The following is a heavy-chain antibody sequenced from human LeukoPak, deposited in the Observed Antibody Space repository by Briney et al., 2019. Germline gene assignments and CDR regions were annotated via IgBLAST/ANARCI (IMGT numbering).Heavy chain of an antibody. J-gene: IGHJ4*02. CDR1: GFTFSSYG. CDR2: IRYDGSNK. Sequence: PGGSLRLSCAASGFTFSSYGMHWVRQAPGKGLEWVAFIRYDGSNKYYADSVKGRFTISRDNSKNTLYLQMNSLRAEDTAVYYCAKDGQYCSGGSCYTPDYYFDYWGQGTLVTVSS. CDR3: AKDGQYCSGGSCYTPDYYFDY. D-gene: IGHD2-15*01. V-gene: IGHV3-30*02.